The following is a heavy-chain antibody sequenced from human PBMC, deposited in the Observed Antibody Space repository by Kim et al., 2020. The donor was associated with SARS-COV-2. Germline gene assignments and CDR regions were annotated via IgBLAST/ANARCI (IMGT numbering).Heavy chain of an antibody. CDR1: GGSFSGYY. J-gene: IGHJ4*02. V-gene: IGHV4-34*01. CDR3: ARVGQQWLRTGGFRKTYYFDY. Sequence: SETLSLTCAVYGGSFSGYYWSWIRQPPGKGLEWIGEINHSGSTNYNPSLKSRVTISVDTSKNQFSLKLSSVTAADTAVYYCARVGQQWLRTGGFRKTYYFDYWGQGTLVTVSS. CDR2: INHSGST. D-gene: IGHD6-19*01.